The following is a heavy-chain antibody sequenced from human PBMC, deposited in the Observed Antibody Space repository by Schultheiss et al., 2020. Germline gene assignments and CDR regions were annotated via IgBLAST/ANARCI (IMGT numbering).Heavy chain of an antibody. D-gene: IGHD3-16*01. CDR1: GFTFSSYD. CDR3: AKGGGGYYFDY. V-gene: IGHV3-13*01. CDR2: IGTAGDT. J-gene: IGHJ4*02. Sequence: GGSLRLSCAASGFTFSSYDMHWVRQATGKGLEWVSAIGTAGDTYYPGSVKGRFTISRDNAKNSLYLQMNSLRAEDTAVYYCAKGGGGYYFDYWGQGTLVTVSS.